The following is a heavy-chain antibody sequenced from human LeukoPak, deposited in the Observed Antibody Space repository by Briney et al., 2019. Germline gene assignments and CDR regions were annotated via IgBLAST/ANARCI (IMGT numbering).Heavy chain of an antibody. J-gene: IGHJ1*01. V-gene: IGHV3-48*02. D-gene: IGHD3-22*01. CDR2: ISSSSSTI. CDR1: GFXFSTYS. Sequence: GGSLRLSCAVSGFXFSTYSINWVRQAPGKGLEWVSYISSSSSTIYYADSVKGRFTISRDNAKNSLYLQMNSLRDEDTAVYYCAKDSDYYHSSGYYYAYFQHWGQGTLVTVSS. CDR3: AKDSDYYHSSGYYYAYFQH.